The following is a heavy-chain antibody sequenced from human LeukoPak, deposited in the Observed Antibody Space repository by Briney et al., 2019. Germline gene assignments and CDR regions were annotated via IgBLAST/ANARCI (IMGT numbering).Heavy chain of an antibody. D-gene: IGHD5-24*01. CDR3: ARDSGGYNLYFDL. J-gene: IGHJ2*01. V-gene: IGHV4-4*07. CDR1: GVSISSYF. CDR2: IYTIGST. Sequence: SETLSLTCTVSGVSISSYFWSWIRQPAGKRLEWIGRIYTIGSTNYNPSLKSRVIMSVDTSKNQFSLKLSSVTAADTAVYYCARDSGGYNLYFDLWGRGTLVTVSS.